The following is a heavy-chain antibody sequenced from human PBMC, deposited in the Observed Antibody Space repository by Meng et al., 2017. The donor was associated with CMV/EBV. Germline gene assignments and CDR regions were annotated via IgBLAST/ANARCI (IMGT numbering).Heavy chain of an antibody. Sequence: GGSLRLSCAASGFTFDDYALPWVRQPPGKGLEWVSGISWNGGTIDYVDSVRGRFTISRDNARNSVYLLMDSLRLEDTAKYFCVKGTGYDILTGYFDYWGRGVLVTVSS. CDR1: GFTFDDYA. V-gene: IGHV3-9*01. J-gene: IGHJ4*02. CDR2: ISWNGGTI. D-gene: IGHD3-9*01. CDR3: VKGTGYDILTGYFDY.